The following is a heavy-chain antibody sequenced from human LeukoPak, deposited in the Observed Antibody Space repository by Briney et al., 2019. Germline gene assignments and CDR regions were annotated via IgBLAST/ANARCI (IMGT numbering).Heavy chain of an antibody. CDR1: GGSFNGYY. CDR3: ARGTRWLLLPRWFDP. V-gene: IGHV4-34*01. J-gene: IGHJ5*02. D-gene: IGHD3-22*01. Sequence: PSETLSLTCAVYGGSFNGYYWSWIRQPPGKGLEWIGEINHSGSTNYNPSLKSRVTISVDTSKNQFSLKLSSVTAADTAVYYCARGTRWLLLPRWFDPWGQGTLVTVSS. CDR2: INHSGST.